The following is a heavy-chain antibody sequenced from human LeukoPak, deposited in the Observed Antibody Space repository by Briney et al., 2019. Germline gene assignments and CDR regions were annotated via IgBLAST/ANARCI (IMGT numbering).Heavy chain of an antibody. CDR2: ISSSSSYI. CDR1: GFTFSSYS. J-gene: IGHJ6*02. Sequence: GGSLRLSCAASGFTFSSYSMNWVREAPGNGLEWVSSISSSSSYIYYADSVKRRFTISRDNAKNSLYLQMNSLRAEDTAVYYCARGRRGYCSSTSCYTPYYYYGMDVWGQGTTVTVSS. V-gene: IGHV3-21*01. CDR3: ARGRRGYCSSTSCYTPYYYYGMDV. D-gene: IGHD2-2*02.